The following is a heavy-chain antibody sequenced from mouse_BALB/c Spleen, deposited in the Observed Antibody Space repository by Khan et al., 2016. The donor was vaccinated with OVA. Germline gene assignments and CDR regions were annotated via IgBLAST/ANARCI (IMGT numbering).Heavy chain of an antibody. CDR3: ARPPYFSYTLDY. CDR2: INTYTGEP. V-gene: IGHV9-3-1*01. D-gene: IGHD2-10*01. CDR1: GYTFISFG. J-gene: IGHJ4*01. Sequence: LVESGPELKKPGETVKISCKASGYTFISFGMNWVKQSPGKALKWMGWINTYTGEPTYADDFKGRFAFSLETSASTAYLQINNLKNEDTATYFGARPPYFSYTLDYWGQGTSVTGSS.